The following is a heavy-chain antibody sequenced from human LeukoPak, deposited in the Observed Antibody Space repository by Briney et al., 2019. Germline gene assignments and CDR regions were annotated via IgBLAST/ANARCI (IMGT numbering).Heavy chain of an antibody. J-gene: IGHJ5*02. V-gene: IGHV3-30*01. Sequence: GGSLRLPCAASGFTFSSYAMHWVRQAPGKGLEWVAVISYDGSNKYYADSVKGRFTISRDNSKNTLYLQMNSLRAEDTAVYYCARDLGPAAIFLETYNWFDPWGQGTLVTVSS. D-gene: IGHD2-2*02. CDR2: ISYDGSNK. CDR3: ARDLGPAAIFLETYNWFDP. CDR1: GFTFSSYA.